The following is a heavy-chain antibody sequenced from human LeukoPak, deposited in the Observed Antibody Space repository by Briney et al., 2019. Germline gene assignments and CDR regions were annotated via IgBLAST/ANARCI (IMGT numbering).Heavy chain of an antibody. V-gene: IGHV3-30*03. Sequence: GGSLRLSCAASGFPFSSYGMHWVRQAPGKGLEWVAVISHDGTNKYYVDSVKGRFTISRDNSKNTLYLQMNSLRAEDTAVYYCARGDDSGYYDYFDYWGQGALVTVSS. CDR2: ISHDGTNK. J-gene: IGHJ4*02. CDR1: GFPFSSYG. CDR3: ARGDDSGYYDYFDY. D-gene: IGHD3-22*01.